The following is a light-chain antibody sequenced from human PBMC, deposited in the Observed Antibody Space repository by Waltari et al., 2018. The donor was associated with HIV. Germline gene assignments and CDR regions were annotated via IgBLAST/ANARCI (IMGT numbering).Light chain of an antibody. CDR3: ATWNDSLSGYV. V-gene: IGLV1-47*01. J-gene: IGLJ1*01. Sequence: QSLLTQPPSASGTPGQRVTISCSGSSSNIGRNYVYWSQHLPGTAPKLLIYRKNQRPSGVPDRFSGSKSGTSASLAISGLRSEDEADYYCATWNDSLSGYVFGTGTKVTV. CDR2: RKN. CDR1: SSNIGRNY.